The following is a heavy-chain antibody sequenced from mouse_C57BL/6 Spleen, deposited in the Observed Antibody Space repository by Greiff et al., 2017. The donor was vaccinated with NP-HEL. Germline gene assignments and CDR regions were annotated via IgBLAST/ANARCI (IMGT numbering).Heavy chain of an antibody. CDR2: IHPNSGST. CDR1: GYTFTSYW. Sequence: VQLQQPGAELVKPGASVKLSCKASGYTFTSYWMHWVKQRPGQGLEWIGMIHPNSGSTNYNEKFKSKATLTVDKSSSTAYMQLSSLTSEDSAVYYCARPCYGSSHWYFDVWGTGTTVTVSS. D-gene: IGHD1-1*01. V-gene: IGHV1-64*01. CDR3: ARPCYGSSHWYFDV. J-gene: IGHJ1*03.